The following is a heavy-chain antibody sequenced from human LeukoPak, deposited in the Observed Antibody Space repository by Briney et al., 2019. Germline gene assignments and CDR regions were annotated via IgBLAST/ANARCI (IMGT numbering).Heavy chain of an antibody. CDR1: GGSFSGYY. Sequence: SATLSLTCAVYGGSFSGYYWSWIRQPPGKGLEWIGEINHSGSTNYNPSLKSRVTISVDTSKNQFSLKLSSVTAADTAVYYCARDHKDAGYYYYYMDVWGKGTTVTIS. D-gene: IGHD2-15*01. CDR3: ARDHKDAGYYYYYMDV. CDR2: INHSGST. J-gene: IGHJ6*03. V-gene: IGHV4-34*01.